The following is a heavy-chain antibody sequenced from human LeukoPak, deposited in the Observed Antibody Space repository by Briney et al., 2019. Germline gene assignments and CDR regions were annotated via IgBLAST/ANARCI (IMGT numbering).Heavy chain of an antibody. CDR2: INPSGGST. CDR3: ATPGRDYGDLYYYYYMDV. D-gene: IGHD4-17*01. CDR1: GYILSSYN. Sequence: ASVKVSCKASGYILSSYNMHWVRQAPGQGLEWLGIINPSGGSTSYAQKFQGRVTMTRDMSTSTVYMELSSLRSEDTAVYYCATPGRDYGDLYYYYYMDVWGKGTTVTVSS. V-gene: IGHV1-46*01. J-gene: IGHJ6*03.